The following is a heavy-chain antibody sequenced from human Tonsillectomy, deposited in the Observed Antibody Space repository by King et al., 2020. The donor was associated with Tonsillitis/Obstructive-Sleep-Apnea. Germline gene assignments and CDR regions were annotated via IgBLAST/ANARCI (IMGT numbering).Heavy chain of an antibody. CDR1: GFSFSDYY. CDR2: ISSSSSYT. V-gene: IGHV3-11*06. Sequence: VQLVESGGGLVKPGGSLRLSCAASGFSFSDYYVSWLRQAPGKGREWVSYISSSSSYTDYADSVKGRFTISRDNAKNSMYLKMNSLRAEDTAVYYCASGGGEPPRTFDYWGQGTLVTVSS. CDR3: ASGGGEPPRTFDY. J-gene: IGHJ4*02. D-gene: IGHD3-16*01.